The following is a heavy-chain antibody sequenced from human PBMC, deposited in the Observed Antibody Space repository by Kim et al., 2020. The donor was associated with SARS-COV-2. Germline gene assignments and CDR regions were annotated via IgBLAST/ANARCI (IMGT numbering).Heavy chain of an antibody. CDR3: AKDGLSAVVPASYGMDV. D-gene: IGHD2-2*01. Sequence: KARFTITGDNAKNTLYLQMNSLRAEDTAVYYCAKDGLSAVVPASYGMDVWGQGTTVTVSS. J-gene: IGHJ6*02. V-gene: IGHV3-23*01.